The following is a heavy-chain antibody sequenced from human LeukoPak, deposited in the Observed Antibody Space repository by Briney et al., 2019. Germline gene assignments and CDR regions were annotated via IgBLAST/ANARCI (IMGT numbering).Heavy chain of an antibody. Sequence: GESLRLSCAASGFSVSGIHMNWVRQAPGKNLEWVSGLYSGGATYYSDSLGGRFTISRDPSKNTVYLQMTSLRVDDSAIYYCARGNGNVGGRLDPWGQGTRVTVSS. CDR1: GFSVSGIH. V-gene: IGHV3-66*01. CDR2: LYSGGAT. D-gene: IGHD1-1*01. J-gene: IGHJ5*02. CDR3: ARGNGNVGGRLDP.